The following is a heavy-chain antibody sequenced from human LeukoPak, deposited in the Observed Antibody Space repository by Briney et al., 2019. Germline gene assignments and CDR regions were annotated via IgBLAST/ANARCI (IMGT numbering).Heavy chain of an antibody. CDR2: ISAGSGTI. J-gene: IGHJ6*03. CDR3: ARDPYSGSYGADYYYYMDV. Sequence: GGSLRLSCAVSEFTFSIYGMNWVRQAPGKGLEWVSYISAGSGTISYADSVKGRFTISRDNAKSSLYLQMNSLRAEDTAVYYCARDPYSGSYGADYYYYMDVWGKGTTVTISS. CDR1: EFTFSIYG. V-gene: IGHV3-48*04. D-gene: IGHD1-26*01.